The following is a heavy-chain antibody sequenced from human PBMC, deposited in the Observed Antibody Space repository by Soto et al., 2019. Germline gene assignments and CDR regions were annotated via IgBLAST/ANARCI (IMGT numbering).Heavy chain of an antibody. Sequence: QVQLVQSGAEVKKPGASVKVSCKASGYTFTSYGISWVRQAPGQGLEWMGWIGGCNGNTKYAQKLQRRVTMTTDTSTSTSYMELRSLRSDDTTVYYCTRETIIAAADYWGQGTLVPGS. J-gene: IGHJ4*02. V-gene: IGHV1-18*01. D-gene: IGHD6-25*01. CDR3: TRETIIAAADY. CDR2: IGGCNGNT. CDR1: GYTFTSYG.